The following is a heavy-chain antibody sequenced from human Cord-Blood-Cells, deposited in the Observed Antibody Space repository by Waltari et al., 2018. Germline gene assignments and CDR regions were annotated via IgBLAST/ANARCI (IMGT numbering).Heavy chain of an antibody. D-gene: IGHD2-8*02. CDR1: GFNFSSYA. Sequence: QVQLVEAGGGVVQPGRSLRISCAASGFNFSSYAMHWVRQAPGKGLEWVAVISYDGSNKYYADCVKGRFTISRDNSKNTLYLQMNRLRAKDTAVYYCARERVACTGGVCYYAFDIWGQWTMFTVSS. J-gene: IGHJ3*02. CDR3: ARERVACTGGVCYYAFDI. CDR2: ISYDGSNK. V-gene: IGHV3-30-3*01.